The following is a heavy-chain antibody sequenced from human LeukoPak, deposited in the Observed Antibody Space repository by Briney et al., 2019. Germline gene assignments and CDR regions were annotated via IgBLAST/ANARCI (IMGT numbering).Heavy chain of an antibody. J-gene: IGHJ4*02. CDR2: ITGSGDST. Sequence: GGSLTLSCSPSGSTFSFYGMSWVRQAPGKGPEWVSTITGSGDSTYYADSVKGRFTISRDNSKNALYLQMNSLRAEDTAVYYCAKGGISDWTYGGVFDYWGQGTLVTVSS. D-gene: IGHD1-7*01. CDR3: AKGGISDWTYGGVFDY. V-gene: IGHV3-23*01. CDR1: GSTFSFYG.